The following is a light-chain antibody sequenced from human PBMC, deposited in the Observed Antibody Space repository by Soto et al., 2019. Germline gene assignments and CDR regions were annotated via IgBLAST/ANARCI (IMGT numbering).Light chain of an antibody. CDR2: GNN. CDR3: QSFDSSLSLVI. CDR1: SSNIGAGYD. Sequence: QSVLTQPPSVSAAPGQRVTISCTGSSSNIGAGYDVHWYQQLPGTPPKLLIYGNNNWPSGVPDRFSGSKSGTSASLAITGLQAEDEADYSCQSFDSSLSLVIFGGGTKLTVL. V-gene: IGLV1-40*01. J-gene: IGLJ2*01.